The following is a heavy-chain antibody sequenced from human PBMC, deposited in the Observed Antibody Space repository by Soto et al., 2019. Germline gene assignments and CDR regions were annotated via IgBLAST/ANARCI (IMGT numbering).Heavy chain of an antibody. V-gene: IGHV4-59*03. CDR2: IYNSGSA. CDR1: GGSISSYY. Sequence: QVQLQESGPGLVKPSETLSLTCNVSGGSISSYYWTWIRQPPGKGLEWIGHIYNSGSANYNPSLQSRVTISLDTSKNQFALNLTSVTAADTAVYYCAGMSFTGFGGLFGNFYFYGLDVWGQGTTVTVSS. D-gene: IGHD3-3*01. J-gene: IGHJ6*02. CDR3: AGMSFTGFGGLFGNFYFYGLDV.